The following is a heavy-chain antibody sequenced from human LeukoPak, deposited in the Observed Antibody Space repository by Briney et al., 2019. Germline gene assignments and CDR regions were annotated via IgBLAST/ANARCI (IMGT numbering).Heavy chain of an antibody. J-gene: IGHJ4*02. CDR3: ARGSSSSWDY. CDR1: GFTFSSYR. Sequence: PGGSLRLSCTASGFTFSSYRMSWVRQAPGKGLEWVANIKQDGSETYYVDSVKGRFTVSRDNAKNSLYLQMNSLRAEDTAVYYCARGSSSSWDYWGQGTLVTVSS. V-gene: IGHV3-7*01. D-gene: IGHD6-13*01. CDR2: IKQDGSET.